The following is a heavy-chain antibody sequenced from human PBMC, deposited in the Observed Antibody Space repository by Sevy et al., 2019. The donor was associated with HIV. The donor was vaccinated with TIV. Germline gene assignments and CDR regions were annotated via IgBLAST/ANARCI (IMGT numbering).Heavy chain of an antibody. Sequence: GGSLRLSCAASAFTFNSYWKTWVRQAPGKGREWVAKKNKDGSEKYYVDSVKGRFTISRDNSQNSLSLQMNTLRVDDTAVYFCAREGSSYDTYYYDYAMDLWGLGTTVTVSS. CDR2: KNKDGSEK. CDR1: AFTFNSYW. D-gene: IGHD3-10*01. J-gene: IGHJ6*02. V-gene: IGHV3-7*01. CDR3: AREGSSYDTYYYDYAMDL.